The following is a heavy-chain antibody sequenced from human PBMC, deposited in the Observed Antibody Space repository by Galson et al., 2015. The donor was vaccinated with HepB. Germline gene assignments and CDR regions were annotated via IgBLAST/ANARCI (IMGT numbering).Heavy chain of an antibody. CDR2: ISGSGGST. CDR1: GFTFSSYA. Sequence: SLRLSCAASGFTFSSYAMSWVRQAPGKGLEWVSAISGSGGSTYYADSVKGRFTISRDNSKNTLYLQMNSLRAEDTAVYYCAKDRHPPGIAAAVAFFFDYWGQGTLVTVSS. J-gene: IGHJ4*02. CDR3: AKDRHPPGIAAAVAFFFDY. V-gene: IGHV3-23*01. D-gene: IGHD6-13*01.